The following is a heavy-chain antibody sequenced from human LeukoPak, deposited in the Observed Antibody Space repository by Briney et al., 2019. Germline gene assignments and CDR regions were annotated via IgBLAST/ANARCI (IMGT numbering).Heavy chain of an antibody. CDR2: ISDNGRTI. D-gene: IGHD6-19*01. CDR1: GFIFSTYE. CDR3: AKDGYSSGDDY. V-gene: IGHV3-48*03. J-gene: IGHJ4*02. Sequence: GGSLRLSCAASGFIFSTYEMNWVRQAPGKGLEWLSYISDNGRTIYYADSFKGRFTISRDNAKNSLYLQMNSLRAEDTAVYYCAKDGYSSGDDYWGQGTLVTVSS.